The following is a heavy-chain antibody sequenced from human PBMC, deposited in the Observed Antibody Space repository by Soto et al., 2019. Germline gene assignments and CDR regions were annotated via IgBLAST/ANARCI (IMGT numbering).Heavy chain of an antibody. Sequence: QVQLVQSGAEVKKPGASVKVSCKASGYTFTSYYMHWVRQAPGQGLEWMGIINPSGGSTSYAQKFQGRVTMTRDTTTSTVYMELSSLRSEDTAVYYCAGGPTYYDSWSGYYQHRRAGYYGMDVWGQGTTVTVSS. CDR2: INPSGGST. J-gene: IGHJ6*02. D-gene: IGHD3-3*01. CDR1: GYTFTSYY. V-gene: IGHV1-46*01. CDR3: AGGPTYYDSWSGYYQHRRAGYYGMDV.